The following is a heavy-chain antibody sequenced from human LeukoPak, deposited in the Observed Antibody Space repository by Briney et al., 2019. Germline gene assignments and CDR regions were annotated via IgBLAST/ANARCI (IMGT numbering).Heavy chain of an antibody. Sequence: PGGSLRLSCAASGFTFSSYAMSWVRQAPGKGLEWVSAISGSGGSTYYADSVRGRFTISRDNSKNTLYLQMNSLRAEDTAVYYCAKDIVVVPAAIDYWGQGTLVTVSS. D-gene: IGHD2-2*01. CDR3: AKDIVVVPAAIDY. CDR1: GFTFSSYA. J-gene: IGHJ4*02. V-gene: IGHV3-23*01. CDR2: ISGSGGST.